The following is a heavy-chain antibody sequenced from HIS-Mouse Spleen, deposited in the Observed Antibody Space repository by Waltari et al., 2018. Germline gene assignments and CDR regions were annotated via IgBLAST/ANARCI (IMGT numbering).Heavy chain of an antibody. CDR3: AKDKHHAFDY. CDR1: GFPFSSYG. Sequence: QVQLVDSGGGGVRPGRSLRLSGAASGFPFSSYGRHWVRQAPGKGLEWVAVISYDGSNKYYADSVKGRFTISRDNSKNTLYLQMNSLRAEDTAVYYCAKDKHHAFDYWGQGTLVTVSS. J-gene: IGHJ4*02. V-gene: IGHV3-30*18. CDR2: ISYDGSNK.